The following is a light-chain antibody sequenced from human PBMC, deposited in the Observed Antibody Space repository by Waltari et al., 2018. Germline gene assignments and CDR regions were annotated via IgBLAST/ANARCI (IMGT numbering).Light chain of an antibody. Sequence: QSVLFQPPSASGPPGQRVPISCSGSSSNTGSNFVFWYQQFPERAPKLVIYSNKQRPSGVPDRFSGSKSGTSASLTISVLRSEDEADYYCASWDDSLSGRIFGGGTKLTVL. CDR1: SSNTGSNF. V-gene: IGLV1-47*01. CDR3: ASWDDSLSGRI. CDR2: SNK. J-gene: IGLJ2*01.